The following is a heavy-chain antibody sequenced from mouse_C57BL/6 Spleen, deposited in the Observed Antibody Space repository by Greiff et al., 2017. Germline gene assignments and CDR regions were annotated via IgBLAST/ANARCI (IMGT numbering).Heavy chain of an antibody. D-gene: IGHD1-1*02. CDR1: GFSLTSYG. CDR3: ARNRMTGVVDY. Sequence: QVQLKQSGPGLVQPSQSLSITCTASGFSLTSYGVHWVRQSPGKGLEWLGVIWSGGSTDYNADFISRLSISKDSTKSQVFFKRNSLQADDTAIYYYARNRMTGVVDYWGQGTTLTVSS. J-gene: IGHJ2*01. V-gene: IGHV2-2*01. CDR2: IWSGGST.